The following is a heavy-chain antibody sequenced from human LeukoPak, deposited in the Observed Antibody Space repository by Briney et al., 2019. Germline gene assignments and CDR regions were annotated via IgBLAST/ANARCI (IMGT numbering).Heavy chain of an antibody. J-gene: IGHJ3*02. CDR3: TRKQLGSTFDI. D-gene: IGHD1-1*01. Sequence: GGSLRLSCVASGFSFGHFTMNWLRLSPGRGLEWVSSISSQNSYIHYADSVRGRFSISRGNANSSLYLQMNRLSPEDSAVYFCTRKQLGSTFDIWGQGAMVTVSS. CDR2: ISSQNSYI. CDR1: GFSFGHFT. V-gene: IGHV3-21*06.